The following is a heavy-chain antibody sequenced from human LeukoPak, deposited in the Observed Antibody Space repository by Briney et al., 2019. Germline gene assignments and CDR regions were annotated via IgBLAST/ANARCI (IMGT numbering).Heavy chain of an antibody. CDR3: ARARRNRYYYYYMDV. Sequence: ASVKVSCKASGYTFTGYYMHWVRQATGQGLEWMGWMNPNSGNTGYAQKFQGRVTITRNTSISTAYMELSSLRSEDTAVYYCARARRNRYYYYYMDVWGKGTTVTVSS. D-gene: IGHD1-14*01. V-gene: IGHV1-8*03. CDR1: GYTFTGYY. J-gene: IGHJ6*03. CDR2: MNPNSGNT.